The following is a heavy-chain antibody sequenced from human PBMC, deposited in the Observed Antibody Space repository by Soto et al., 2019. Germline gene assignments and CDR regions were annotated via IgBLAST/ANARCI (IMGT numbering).Heavy chain of an antibody. CDR1: GGSISSGGYC. CDR2: IFYSGST. J-gene: IGHJ4*02. D-gene: IGHD2-15*01. CDR3: ARGDCSGGSCYYFDY. Sequence: QVQLQESGPGLVKPSQTLSLTCSVSGGSISSGGYCWSWIRQHPGKGLEWIGYIFYSGSTFYNPSLQSRVTASVDTSKNQFSLKLTSVTAADTAVYYCARGDCSGGSCYYFDYWGQGTLVTVSS. V-gene: IGHV4-31*03.